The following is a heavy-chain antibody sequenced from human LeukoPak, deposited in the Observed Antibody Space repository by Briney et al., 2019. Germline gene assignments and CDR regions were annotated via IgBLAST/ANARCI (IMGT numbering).Heavy chain of an antibody. CDR2: ISSSGSTI. J-gene: IGHJ4*02. CDR1: GFAFSDYY. CDR3: ARGIVGAAIEGFGDY. V-gene: IGHV3-11*01. Sequence: GGSLRLSYAPTGFAFSDYYMSWIRQAPGKGLEWVSYISSSGSTIYYADSVKGRFTISRDNAKNSLYLQMNSLRDEDTAFYYCARGIVGAAIEGFGDYWGQGTLVTVSS. D-gene: IGHD1-26*01.